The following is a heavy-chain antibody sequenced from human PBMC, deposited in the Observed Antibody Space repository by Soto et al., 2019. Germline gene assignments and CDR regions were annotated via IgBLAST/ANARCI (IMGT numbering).Heavy chain of an antibody. CDR2: IYYSGST. CDR1: GGSISSYY. J-gene: IGHJ4*02. CDR3: ARVWTVGTIDY. Sequence: SETLSLTCTVSGGSISSYYWSWIRQPPGKGLEWIGYIYYSGSTNYNPSLKSRVTISVDTSKSQFSLKLSSVTAADTAVYYCARVWTVGTIDYWGQGTLVTVSS. D-gene: IGHD1-26*01. V-gene: IGHV4-59*01.